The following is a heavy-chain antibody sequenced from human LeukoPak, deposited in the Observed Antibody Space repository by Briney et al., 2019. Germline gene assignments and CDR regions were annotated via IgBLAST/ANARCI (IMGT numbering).Heavy chain of an antibody. V-gene: IGHV4-38-2*02. J-gene: IGHJ6*03. Sequence: SETLSLTCTVSGFSISSGYYWGWIRQAPGKGLEWIGTIYHTGNTYYTPSLKSRVTMSVDTSKNQFSLKLSSVTAADTAVYYCARQSDSSSSGYYYYYMDVWGKGTTVTVSS. CDR1: GFSISSGYY. CDR3: ARQSDSSSSGYYYYYMDV. CDR2: IYHTGNT. D-gene: IGHD6-6*01.